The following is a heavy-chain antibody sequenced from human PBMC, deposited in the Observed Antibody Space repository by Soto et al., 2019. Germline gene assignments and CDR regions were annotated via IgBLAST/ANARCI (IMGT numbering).Heavy chain of an antibody. CDR1: GVSISSSNW. CDR3: AKRYHDYVWGSYRSGY. V-gene: IGHV4-4*02. D-gene: IGHD3-16*02. Sequence: ETLSLTCTVSGVSISSSNWWSWVRQPPGKGLEWIGEIYHSGSTNYNPSLKIRVTISVDKSKNQFSLKLSSVTAADTAVYYCAKRYHDYVWGSYRSGYWGQGTLVTVSS. J-gene: IGHJ4*02. CDR2: IYHSGST.